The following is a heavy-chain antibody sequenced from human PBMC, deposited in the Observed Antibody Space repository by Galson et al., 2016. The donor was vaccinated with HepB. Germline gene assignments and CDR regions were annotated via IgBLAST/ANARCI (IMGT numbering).Heavy chain of an antibody. D-gene: IGHD1/OR15-1a*01. CDR3: TTGTGTADF. CDR2: IKTESDGATT. Sequence: SLRLSCAASGFTFINAWLNWVRQAPGKGVEWVGRIKTESDGATTDLAVPVKGRLTISSDGSKGTVKLQMDSLKTEDTAVYYCTTGTGTADFWGQGSLVTVSS. J-gene: IGHJ4*02. V-gene: IGHV3-15*07. CDR1: GFTFINAW.